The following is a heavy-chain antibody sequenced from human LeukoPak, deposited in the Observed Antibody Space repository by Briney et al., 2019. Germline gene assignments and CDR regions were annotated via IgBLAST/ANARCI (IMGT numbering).Heavy chain of an antibody. D-gene: IGHD2-21*02. CDR2: ISSSGSTI. CDR1: GFTFSSYE. CDR3: ASSLHWVYCGGDCYGHYYYGMDV. Sequence: PGGSLRLSCAASGFTFSSYEMNWVRQAPGKGLEWVSYISSSGSTIYYADSVKGRFTISRDNAKNSLYLQMNSLRAEDTAVYYCASSLHWVYCGGDCYGHYYYGMDVWGQGTTVTVSS. V-gene: IGHV3-48*03. J-gene: IGHJ6*02.